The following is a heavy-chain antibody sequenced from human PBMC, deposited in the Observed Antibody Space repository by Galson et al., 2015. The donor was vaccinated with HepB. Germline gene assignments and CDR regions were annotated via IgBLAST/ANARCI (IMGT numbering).Heavy chain of an antibody. Sequence: SLRLSCAASGFTFSSYSMNWVRQAPGKGLEWVSSISSSSSYIYYADSVKGRFTISRDNAKNSLYLQMNSLRAEDTAVYYCASKYNWNDARLGYYFDYWGQGTLVTVSS. CDR2: ISSSSSYI. J-gene: IGHJ4*02. CDR1: GFTFSSYS. CDR3: ASKYNWNDARLGYYFDY. V-gene: IGHV3-21*01. D-gene: IGHD1-20*01.